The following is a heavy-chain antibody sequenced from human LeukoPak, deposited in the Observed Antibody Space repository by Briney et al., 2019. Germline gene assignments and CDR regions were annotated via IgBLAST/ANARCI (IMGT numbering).Heavy chain of an antibody. CDR1: GYSISNGYF. CDR3: ARETSQKGAHYMDV. Sequence: SETLSLTCNVSGYSISNGYFWGWVRQPPGKGLEWIGSIYQRATVHYNPSLKSRVTISLDTSKNQFSLKLSSVTAADTAVYYCARETSQKGAHYMDVWGKGTTVTISS. CDR2: IYQRATV. V-gene: IGHV4-38-2*02. J-gene: IGHJ6*03. D-gene: IGHD3-16*01.